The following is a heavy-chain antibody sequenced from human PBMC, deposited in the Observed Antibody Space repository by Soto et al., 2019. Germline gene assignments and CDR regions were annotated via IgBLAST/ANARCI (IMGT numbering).Heavy chain of an antibody. D-gene: IGHD5-12*01. CDR2: IYYSGST. CDR3: ARAATWFRDGYNLGWFDP. CDR1: GGSLSSYY. Sequence: SETXSLTCTVSGGSLSSYYWSWIRQPPGKGLEWIGYIYYSGSTNYNPSLKSRVTISVDTSKNQFPLKLSSVTAADTAVYYCARAATWFRDGYNLGWFDPWGQGTLVTVSS. J-gene: IGHJ5*02. V-gene: IGHV4-59*01.